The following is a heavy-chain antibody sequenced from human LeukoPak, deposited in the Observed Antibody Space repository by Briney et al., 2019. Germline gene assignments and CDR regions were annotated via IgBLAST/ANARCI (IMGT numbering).Heavy chain of an antibody. V-gene: IGHV3-23*01. CDR2: ISGSGGST. CDR1: GFTFSSYA. Sequence: GGSLRLSCAASGFTFSSYAMSWVRQAPGKGLEWVSAISGSGGSTYYADSVKGRFTISRDNSKNTLYLQMNGLRAEDTAVYYCARDLGEENYDRNWFDPWGQGTLVTVSS. D-gene: IGHD3-16*01. J-gene: IGHJ5*02. CDR3: ARDLGEENYDRNWFDP.